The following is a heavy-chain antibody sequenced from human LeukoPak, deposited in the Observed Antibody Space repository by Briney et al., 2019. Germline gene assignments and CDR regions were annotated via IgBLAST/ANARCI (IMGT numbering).Heavy chain of an antibody. CDR3: AKSRSGSHRFDY. CDR1: GFTCSNYA. V-gene: IGHV3-23*01. CDR2: ISGSGGST. D-gene: IGHD3-10*01. J-gene: IGHJ4*02. Sequence: PGGSLRLSCAASGFTCSNYAMVWVGQAPGKGLEWVSAISGSGGSTDYAASGKGRLTIARDNSKNTLSLQRNSLRAEDMAVYYCAKSRSGSHRFDYWGQGTLVTVSS.